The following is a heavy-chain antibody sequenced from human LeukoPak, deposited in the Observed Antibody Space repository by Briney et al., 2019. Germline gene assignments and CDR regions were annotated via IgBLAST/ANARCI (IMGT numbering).Heavy chain of an antibody. CDR2: ISGSGGST. CDR1: GFTFSRYD. V-gene: IGHV3-23*01. J-gene: IGHJ4*02. Sequence: GGSLRLSCAASGFTFSRYDMSWVRQAPGKGLEWVSAISGSGGSTYYADSVKGRFTISRDNAKNTLYLQMNSLRAEDTAVYYCTRFLYYYDSSSYHDYFDYWGQGTLVTVSS. D-gene: IGHD3-22*01. CDR3: TRFLYYYDSSSYHDYFDY.